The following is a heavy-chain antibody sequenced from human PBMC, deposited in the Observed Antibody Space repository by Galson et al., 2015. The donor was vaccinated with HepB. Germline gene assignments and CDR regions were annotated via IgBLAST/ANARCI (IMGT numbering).Heavy chain of an antibody. CDR2: IYYSVST. CDR3: ASDVIAAGGTGGMDV. V-gene: IGHV4-39*07. CDR1: GGSISSSGYY. J-gene: IGHJ6*02. Sequence: SETLSLTCTVSGGSISSSGYYWGWIRQPPGKGLEWIATIYYSVSTYYNPSLKSRVTISVDTSKNQFSLKLSSVTAADTAVYYCASDVIAAGGTGGMDVWGQGTTVTVSS. D-gene: IGHD6-13*01.